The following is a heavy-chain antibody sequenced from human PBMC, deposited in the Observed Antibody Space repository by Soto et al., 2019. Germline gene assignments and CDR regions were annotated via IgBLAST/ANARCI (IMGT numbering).Heavy chain of an antibody. J-gene: IGHJ4*02. CDR2: IIPIFGTA. CDR3: ARGDYYDSSGYYCHFDY. Sequence: QVQLVQSGAEVKKPGSSVKVSCKASGGTFSSYAISWVRQAPGQGLEWMGGIIPIFGTANYAQKFQDRVTITADESTSTAYMELSSLRSEDTAVYYCARGDYYDSSGYYCHFDYWGQGTLVTVSS. D-gene: IGHD3-22*01. V-gene: IGHV1-69*01. CDR1: GGTFSSYA.